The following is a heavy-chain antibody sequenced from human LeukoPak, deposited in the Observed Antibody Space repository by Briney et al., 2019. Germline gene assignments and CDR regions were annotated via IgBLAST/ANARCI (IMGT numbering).Heavy chain of an antibody. J-gene: IGHJ4*02. V-gene: IGHV3-74*01. CDR1: GFTFSSYW. Sequence: PGGSLRLSCAASGFTFSSYWMHWVRQAPGKGLVWVSRINSDGSSTSYADSVKGRFTISRDNSKNTLYLQMNSLRAEDTAVYYCAKGNYDSSGYSYYFDYWGQGTLVTVSS. CDR2: INSDGSST. CDR3: AKGNYDSSGYSYYFDY. D-gene: IGHD3-22*01.